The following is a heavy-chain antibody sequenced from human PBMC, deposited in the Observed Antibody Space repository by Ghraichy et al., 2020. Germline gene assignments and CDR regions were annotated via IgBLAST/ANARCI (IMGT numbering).Heavy chain of an antibody. CDR3: ARVGIAARADAFDI. CDR2: IKQDGSEK. J-gene: IGHJ3*02. CDR1: GFTFSSYW. Sequence: GGSLRLSCAASGFTFSSYWMSWVRQAPGKGLEWVANIKQDGSEKYYVYSVKGRFTISRDNAKNSLYLQMNSLRAEDTAVYYCARVGIAARADAFDIWGQGTMVTVSS. V-gene: IGHV3-7*01. D-gene: IGHD6-6*01.